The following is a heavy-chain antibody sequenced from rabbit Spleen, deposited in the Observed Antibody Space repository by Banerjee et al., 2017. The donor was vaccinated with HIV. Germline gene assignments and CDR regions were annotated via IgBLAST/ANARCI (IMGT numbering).Heavy chain of an antibody. CDR3: VRDRANIGGDYSPYYFDL. Sequence: LEESGGGLVKPGGTLTLTCTVSGFSFSSNWICWVRQAPGKGLEWIACIDTSNGDTDYASWAKVRFTISKTASTTVTLQMTSLTAPDTATYFCVRDRANIGGDYSPYYFDLWGPGTLVTVS. CDR1: GFSFSSNW. D-gene: IGHD1-1*01. CDR2: IDTSNGDT. V-gene: IGHV1S45*01. J-gene: IGHJ4*01.